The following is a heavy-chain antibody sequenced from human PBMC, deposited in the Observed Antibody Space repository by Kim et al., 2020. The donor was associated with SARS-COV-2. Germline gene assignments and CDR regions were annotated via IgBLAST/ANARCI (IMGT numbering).Heavy chain of an antibody. V-gene: IGHV3-7*01. D-gene: IGHD2-21*01. CDR1: GFTFETYG. CDR2: IKPDGSDK. Sequence: GGSLRLSCTASGFTFETYGMSWVRQAPGKGLEWVASIKPDGSDKYYVDSAKGRFTISRDNARNSLFLQMNSLRPEDTALYFCARAVNSDYWGQGIFVNIS. J-gene: IGHJ4*03. CDR3: ARAVNSDY.